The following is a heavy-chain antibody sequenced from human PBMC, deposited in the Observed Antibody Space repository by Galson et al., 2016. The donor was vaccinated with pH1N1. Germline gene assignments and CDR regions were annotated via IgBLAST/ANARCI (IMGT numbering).Heavy chain of an antibody. J-gene: IGHJ6*02. CDR1: GYTFNIYG. CDR3: ARLDLIVGASRGGGDYYGMDV. D-gene: IGHD1-26*01. V-gene: IGHV1-18*01. Sequence: SVKVSCKASGYTFNIYGISWVRQAPGQGLEWMGGISPYNGNTNYAQKFQGRVTMTTDTSSSIVYMELRSLRADDTAVDFCARLDLIVGASRGGGDYYGMDVWGQGTTVTVSS. CDR2: ISPYNGNT.